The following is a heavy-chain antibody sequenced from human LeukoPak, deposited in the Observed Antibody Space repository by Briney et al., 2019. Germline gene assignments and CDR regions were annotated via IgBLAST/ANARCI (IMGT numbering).Heavy chain of an antibody. J-gene: IGHJ4*02. V-gene: IGHV4-38-2*02. Sequence: SETLSLTCTVSGYSISSGYYWGWIRQPPGKGLEWIGSIYGSGSTYYNPSLKSRVTISVDTSKNQFSLKLSSATAADTAVYFCARARREGYYYDSSGYYGYWGQGTLVTVSS. D-gene: IGHD3-22*01. CDR1: GYSISSGYY. CDR3: ARARREGYYYDSSGYYGY. CDR2: IYGSGST.